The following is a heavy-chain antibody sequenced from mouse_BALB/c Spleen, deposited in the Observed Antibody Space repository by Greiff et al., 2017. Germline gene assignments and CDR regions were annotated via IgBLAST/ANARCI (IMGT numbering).Heavy chain of an antibody. CDR1: GFNIKDTY. CDR3: ARWGYYGAGGDY. D-gene: IGHD1-2*01. V-gene: IGHV14-3*02. CDR2: IDPANGNT. J-gene: IGHJ4*01. Sequence: VQLKESGAELVKPGASVKLSCTASGFNIKDTYMHWVKQRPEQGLEWIGRIDPANGNTKYDPKFQGKATITADTSSNTAYLQLSSLTSEDTAVYYCARWGYYGAGGDYWGQGTSVTVSS.